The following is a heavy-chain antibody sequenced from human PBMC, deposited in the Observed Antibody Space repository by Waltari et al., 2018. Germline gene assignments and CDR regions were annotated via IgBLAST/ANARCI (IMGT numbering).Heavy chain of an antibody. D-gene: IGHD2-2*01. CDR3: ARGHGCSSVRCFYWFDP. CDR1: GGSFSGWY. J-gene: IGHJ5*02. V-gene: IGHV4-34*02. Sequence: QVQLQQWGGGLLKPSETLSLTCGVYGGSFSGWYWTWIRQPRGKGLEWLGEINDSGSTNSDPSFKGRVTMSVDKSKKEFSLRLTSVTAADTAVYFCARGHGCSSVRCFYWFDPWGQGTLVTVSS. CDR2: INDSGST.